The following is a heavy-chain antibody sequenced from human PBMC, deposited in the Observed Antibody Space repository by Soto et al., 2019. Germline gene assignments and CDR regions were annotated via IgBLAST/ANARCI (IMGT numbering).Heavy chain of an antibody. Sequence: QVQLQESGPGLVKPSETLSLTCTVSGGSISSYYWSWIRQPPGKGLEWIGYIYYSGSTNYNPSLKSRVIISVDTSKNQFSLKLSSVTAADTAVYYCAREGLTGTIGLYYYYGMDVWGQGTTVTVSS. CDR1: GGSISSYY. J-gene: IGHJ6*02. V-gene: IGHV4-59*01. CDR2: IYYSGST. D-gene: IGHD1-7*01. CDR3: AREGLTGTIGLYYYYGMDV.